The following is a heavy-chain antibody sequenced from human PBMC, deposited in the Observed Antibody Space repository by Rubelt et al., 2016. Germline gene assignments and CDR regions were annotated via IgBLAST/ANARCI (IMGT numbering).Heavy chain of an antibody. CDR2: INGPGDRT. D-gene: IGHD1-1*01. CDR1: GFTFGNYH. CDR3: GKDSSTTVAADDF. Sequence: EVHLSESGGGLEQPGGSLRLSCAASGFTFGNYHLTWVRQAPGKGLAWVSSINGPGDRTYYADSVRGRFTISRENSKSTLYLQMNNLRAEDTAVYYCGKDSSTTVAADDFWGQGTLVTVSS. V-gene: IGHV3-23*01. J-gene: IGHJ4*02.